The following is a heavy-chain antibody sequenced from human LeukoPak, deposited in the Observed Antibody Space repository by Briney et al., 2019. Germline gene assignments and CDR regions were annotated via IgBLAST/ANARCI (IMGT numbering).Heavy chain of an antibody. V-gene: IGHV3-21*01. CDR3: ARDFMGSYDFDY. D-gene: IGHD1-26*01. CDR2: ISSSSSYT. Sequence: PGGSLRLSCAASGFTFSSYSMNWVRQAPGKGLEWVSSISSSSSYTYYADSVKGRFTISRDNAKNSLYLQMNSLRAEDTAVYYCARDFMGSYDFDYWGQGTLVTVSS. CDR1: GFTFSSYS. J-gene: IGHJ4*02.